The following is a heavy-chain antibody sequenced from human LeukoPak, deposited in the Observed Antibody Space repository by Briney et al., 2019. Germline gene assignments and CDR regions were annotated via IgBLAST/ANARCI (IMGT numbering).Heavy chain of an antibody. V-gene: IGHV4-59*13. D-gene: IGHD6-19*01. CDR1: GGPISSYY. CDR3: ARDLEGDEWLVLGY. Sequence: SETLSLTCTGPGGPISSYYWRWIRQPPGRGLGWIGYIYYSGRTNYNPSLKSRVTISVDTSKNQFSLKLSSVTAADTAVYYCARDLEGDEWLVLGYWGQGTLVTVSS. J-gene: IGHJ4*02. CDR2: IYYSGRT.